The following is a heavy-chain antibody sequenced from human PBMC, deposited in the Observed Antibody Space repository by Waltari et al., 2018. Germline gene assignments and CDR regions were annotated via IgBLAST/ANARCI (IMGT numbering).Heavy chain of an antibody. Sequence: QVQLQLWGAGLLKPSETLSLTCAVYGGSFSGYYWSWIRQPPGKGLEWIGEINHSGSTNYNPSLKSRVTISVDTSKNQFSLKLSSVTAADTAVYYCATTYYDYVWGSYRSFDYWGQGTLVTVSS. J-gene: IGHJ4*02. V-gene: IGHV4-34*01. CDR1: GGSFSGYY. D-gene: IGHD3-16*02. CDR3: ATTYYDYVWGSYRSFDY. CDR2: INHSGST.